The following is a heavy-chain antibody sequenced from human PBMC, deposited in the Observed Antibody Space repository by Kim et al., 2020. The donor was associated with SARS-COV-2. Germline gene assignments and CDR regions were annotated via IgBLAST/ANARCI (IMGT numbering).Heavy chain of an antibody. CDR2: IRSKPYGGTV. Sequence: GGSLRLSCTDSGFTFGDHAVSWVCQAPGKGLEWVGFIRSKPYGGTVDYAASVKGRFTISRDDSKSVAYLQMDSLETEDTAVYFCSGNLAATASGRALAYWGQGTLVTVSS. CDR3: SGNLAATASGRALAY. J-gene: IGHJ4*02. CDR1: GFTFGDHA. V-gene: IGHV3-49*04. D-gene: IGHD6-13*01.